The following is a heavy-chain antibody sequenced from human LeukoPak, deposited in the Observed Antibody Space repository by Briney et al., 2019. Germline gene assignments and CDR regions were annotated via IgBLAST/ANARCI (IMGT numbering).Heavy chain of an antibody. CDR3: ARDSVDIVATIGAFDI. J-gene: IGHJ3*02. Sequence: ASVKVSCKASGYTFTGYYMHWVRQAPGQGLEWMGWINPNSGGTNYAQKFQGRVTMTRDTSISTAYMELGRLRSDDTAVYYCARDSVDIVATIGAFDIWGQGTMVTVSS. D-gene: IGHD5-12*01. V-gene: IGHV1-2*02. CDR2: INPNSGGT. CDR1: GYTFTGYY.